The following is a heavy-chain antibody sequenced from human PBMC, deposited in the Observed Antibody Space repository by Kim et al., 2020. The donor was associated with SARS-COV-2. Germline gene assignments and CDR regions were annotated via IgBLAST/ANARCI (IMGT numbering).Heavy chain of an antibody. D-gene: IGHD6-19*01. CDR3: ARWKAGFSIGWADYFD. CDR2: IYYSGST. J-gene: IGHJ4*01. V-gene: IGHV4-39*01. CDR1: GGSVSSSSYY. Sequence: SETLSLTCTVSGGSVSSSSYYWSWIRQPPGKGLEWIGNIYYSGSTYYNPSLKSRVTISVDTSKNQFSLRLSSVTAADTAGYYCARWKAGFSIGWADYFD.